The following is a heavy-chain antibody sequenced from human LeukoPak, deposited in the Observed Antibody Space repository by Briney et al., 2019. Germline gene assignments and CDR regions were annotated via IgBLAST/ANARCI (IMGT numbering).Heavy chain of an antibody. D-gene: IGHD6-19*01. CDR1: GYTFTGYY. CDR3: ARSLRTAGY. J-gene: IGHJ4*02. CDR2: ISPNSGGT. Sequence: ASVKVSCKASGYTFTGYYIHWVRQAPGLGLEWMGWISPNSGGTSYAQQFQGGVTMTSDTSISTAYMELSSLRSDDTAVYYCARSLRTAGYWGQGTLVTVSS. V-gene: IGHV1-2*02.